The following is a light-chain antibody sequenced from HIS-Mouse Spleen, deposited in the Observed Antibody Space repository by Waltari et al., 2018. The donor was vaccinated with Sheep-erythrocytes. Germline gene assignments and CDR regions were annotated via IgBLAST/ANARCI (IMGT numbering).Light chain of an antibody. V-gene: IGLV2-23*01. CDR2: EGS. Sequence: QSALTQPASVSGSPGQSLTISCPGPASAVGSYNLVSCYQQHPGKAPKLMIYEGSKRPSGVSNRFSGSKSGNTASLTISGLQAEDEADYYCCSYAGSSTPWVFGGGTKLTVL. CDR1: ASAVGSYNL. J-gene: IGLJ3*02. CDR3: CSYAGSSTPWV.